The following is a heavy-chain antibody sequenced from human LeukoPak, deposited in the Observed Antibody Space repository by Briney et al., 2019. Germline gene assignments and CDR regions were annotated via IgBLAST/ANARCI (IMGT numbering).Heavy chain of an antibody. Sequence: SQTLSLTCAISGDSVSSNSVAWNWIRQSPSRGLEWLGRTYFRSKWYFDYAVSVKSRITINPDTSKNQFSLHLNSVTPEDTAMYDCARDYGDFWGQGTLVTVSS. J-gene: IGHJ4*02. CDR1: GDSVSSNSVA. D-gene: IGHD4-17*01. CDR2: TYFRSKWYF. CDR3: ARDYGDF. V-gene: IGHV6-1*01.